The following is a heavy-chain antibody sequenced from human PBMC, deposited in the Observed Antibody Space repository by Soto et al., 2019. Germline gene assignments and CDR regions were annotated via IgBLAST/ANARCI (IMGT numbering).Heavy chain of an antibody. CDR3: AIAVAGNPFDP. Sequence: QVQLQQWGAGLLKPSETLSLTCAVYGGSFSGYYWSWIRQPPGKGLEWIGAINHSGSTNYNPSLKIRVPISGDTSTSQLSLELSSVTAADTAVNYCAIAVAGNPFDPWGQGTLVTVSS. CDR2: INHSGST. D-gene: IGHD6-13*01. V-gene: IGHV4-34*01. CDR1: GGSFSGYY. J-gene: IGHJ5*02.